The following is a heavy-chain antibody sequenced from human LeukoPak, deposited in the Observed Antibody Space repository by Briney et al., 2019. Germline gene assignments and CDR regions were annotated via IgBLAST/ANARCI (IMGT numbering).Heavy chain of an antibody. V-gene: IGHV1-69*06. CDR3: AREDYYDSGSNDY. J-gene: IGHJ4*02. Sequence: SVKVSCKASGGTFSSYAISWVRQAPGQGLEWMGGIIPIFGTANYAQKFQGRVTITADKSTSTAYMGLSSLRSEDTAVYYCAREDYYDSGSNDYWGQGTLVTVSS. D-gene: IGHD3-22*01. CDR2: IIPIFGTA. CDR1: GGTFSSYA.